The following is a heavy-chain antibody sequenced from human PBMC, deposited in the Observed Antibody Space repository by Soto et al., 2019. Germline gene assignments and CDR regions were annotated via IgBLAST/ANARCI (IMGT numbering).Heavy chain of an antibody. CDR1: GGSISSYY. Sequence: SETLSLTCTVSGGSISSYYWGWIRQPPGKGLEWIGSIYYSGSTYYNPALKSRVTISVDTSKNQFSLKLSSVTAADTAVYYCARHYYGDYVRWFDPWGQGTLVTVS. CDR3: ARHYYGDYVRWFDP. D-gene: IGHD4-17*01. CDR2: IYYSGST. J-gene: IGHJ5*02. V-gene: IGHV4-39*01.